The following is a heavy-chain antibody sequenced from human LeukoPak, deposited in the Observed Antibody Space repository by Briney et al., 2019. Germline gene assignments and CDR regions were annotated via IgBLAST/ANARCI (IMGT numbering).Heavy chain of an antibody. V-gene: IGHV3-7*01. CDR3: ARVHSGSWEGPFDY. J-gene: IGHJ4*02. Sequence: GRSLSLSCAASGFTLSSYWMTWVRRAPGKGLEWVANTKKDGSQTAYVDSVKGRFTISRDNVQNSLYLQMNSLRVEDTAVYYCARVHSGSWEGPFDYWGQGALVTVSS. CDR2: TKKDGSQT. D-gene: IGHD2-15*01. CDR1: GFTLSSYW.